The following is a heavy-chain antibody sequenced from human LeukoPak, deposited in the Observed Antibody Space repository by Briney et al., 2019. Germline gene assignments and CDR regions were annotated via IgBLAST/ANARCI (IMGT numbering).Heavy chain of an antibody. J-gene: IGHJ1*01. D-gene: IGHD3-10*01. CDR1: GFTFSSYW. CDR2: IKQDGSEK. CDR3: ARIGVGWFGGLSYFQH. Sequence: GGSLRLSCAASGFTFSSYWMSWVRQAPGKGLEWVANIKQDGSEKYYVDSVKGRFTISRDNAKNSLYLQMNSLRAEDTAVYYCARIGVGWFGGLSYFQHWGQGTLVTVSS. V-gene: IGHV3-7*03.